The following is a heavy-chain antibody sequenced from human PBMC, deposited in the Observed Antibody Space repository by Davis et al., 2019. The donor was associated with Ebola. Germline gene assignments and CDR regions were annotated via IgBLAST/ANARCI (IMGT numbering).Heavy chain of an antibody. CDR3: ARDKPIVTYDSSGYRDY. CDR1: GFTFRSYS. D-gene: IGHD3-22*01. J-gene: IGHJ4*02. V-gene: IGHV3-21*04. CDR2: ISSTSTYI. Sequence: PGGSLRLSCAASGFTFRSYSMNWVRQAPGKGLEWVSSISSTSTYIYYADSVKGRFTISKDNAKNSLSLQMNSLRAEDTAVYYCARDKPIVTYDSSGYRDYWGQGTLVTVSS.